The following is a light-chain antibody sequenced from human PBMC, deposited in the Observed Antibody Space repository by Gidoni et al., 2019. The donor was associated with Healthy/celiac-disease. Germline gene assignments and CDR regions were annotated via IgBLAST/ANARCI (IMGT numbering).Light chain of an antibody. CDR1: QSVSSSY. CDR3: QQYGSYPWT. V-gene: IGKV3-20*01. CDR2: GAS. J-gene: IGKJ1*01. Sequence: EIVLTQSPGTLSLSPGERAPLSCRASQSVSSSYLAWYQQKPGQAPRLHIYGASSRATGIPDRFSGSGSGTDFTLTISRLEPEDFAVYYCQQYGSYPWTFGQGTKVEIK.